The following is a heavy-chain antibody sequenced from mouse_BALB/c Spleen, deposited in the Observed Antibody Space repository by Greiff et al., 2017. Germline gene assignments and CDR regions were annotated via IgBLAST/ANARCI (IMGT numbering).Heavy chain of an antibody. CDR3: ARDDYYGSTWYFDV. J-gene: IGHJ1*01. CDR1: GYSITSDYA. Sequence: EVMLVESGPGLVKPSQSLSLTCTVTGYSITSDYAWNWIRQFPGNKLEWMGYISYSGSTSYNPSLKSRISITRDTSKNQFFLQLNSVTTEDTATYYCARDDYYGSTWYFDVWGAGTTVTVSS. D-gene: IGHD1-1*01. CDR2: ISYSGST. V-gene: IGHV3-2*02.